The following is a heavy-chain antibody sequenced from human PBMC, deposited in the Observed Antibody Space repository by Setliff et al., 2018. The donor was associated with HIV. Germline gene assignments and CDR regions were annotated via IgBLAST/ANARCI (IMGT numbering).Heavy chain of an antibody. V-gene: IGHV5-51*01. J-gene: IGHJ3*02. CDR3: ARHRHTAAGTLDAFDI. CDR1: GYTFTNYW. CDR2: IHPVDSDT. D-gene: IGHD6-13*01. Sequence: GESLKISCQASGYTFTNYWIGWVRQMPGKGLEWMGIIHPVDSDTRYSPSFQGQVTISADKSISTAYLQWSTLKASDTAIYYCARHRHTAAGTLDAFDIWGQGTVVTVSS.